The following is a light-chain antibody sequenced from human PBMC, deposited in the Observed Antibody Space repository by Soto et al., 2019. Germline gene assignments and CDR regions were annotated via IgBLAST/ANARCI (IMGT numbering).Light chain of an antibody. CDR3: QQRSNWPPIT. J-gene: IGKJ5*01. CDR2: DAS. V-gene: IGKV3-11*01. CDR1: QSVSTY. Sequence: EVVLTQSPDTLSLSPGDRATLSCRASQSVSTYLAWYQQKPGQAPRLLTYDASSRATGIPARFSGSGSGTDLTLTISSLEPEDFAVYYCQQRSNWPPITFGQGTRLEIK.